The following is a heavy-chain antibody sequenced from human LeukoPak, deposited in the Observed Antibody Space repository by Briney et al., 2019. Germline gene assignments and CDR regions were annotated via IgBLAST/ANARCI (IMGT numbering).Heavy chain of an antibody. CDR3: AEVGKQLPVPPPPLIYYFDY. J-gene: IGHJ4*02. CDR1: GFTFSSYW. V-gene: IGHV3-7*01. D-gene: IGHD6-13*01. Sequence: PGGSLRLSCAASGFTFSSYWMSWVRQAPGKGLEWVANIKQDGSEKYYVDSVKGRFTISRDNAKNSLYLQMNSLRAEDTPVYYCAEVGKQLPVPPPPLIYYFDYWGQGTLVTVSS. CDR2: IKQDGSEK.